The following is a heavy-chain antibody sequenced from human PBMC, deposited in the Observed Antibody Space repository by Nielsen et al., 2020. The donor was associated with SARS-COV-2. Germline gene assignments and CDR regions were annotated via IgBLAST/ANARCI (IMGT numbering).Heavy chain of an antibody. J-gene: IGHJ4*02. V-gene: IGHV3-7*01. D-gene: IGHD6-19*01. Sequence: GESLKISCAASGFIFSSYWMSWVRQAPGKGLEWVANIKQDGSEKYYVDSVKGRFTISRDNAKNSLYLQMNSLRAEDTAVYYCARDLGSGWYADYWGQGTLVTVSS. CDR1: GFIFSSYW. CDR2: IKQDGSEK. CDR3: ARDLGSGWYADY.